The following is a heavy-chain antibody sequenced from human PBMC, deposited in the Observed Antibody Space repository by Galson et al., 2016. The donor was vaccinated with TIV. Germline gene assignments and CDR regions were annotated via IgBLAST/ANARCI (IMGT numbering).Heavy chain of an antibody. J-gene: IGHJ4*02. D-gene: IGHD3-10*01. V-gene: IGHV5-10-1*01. CDR1: GYSFANYW. Sequence: QSGAEVKKPGESLRISCRGSGYSFANYWISWVRQMPGKGLEWMGRIDPSDSYVNYNASFQGRITISVDKSINTAYLQWSSLKASDTATYFCATFLGSGSYYKAYFDHWGQGALVTVSS. CDR3: ATFLGSGSYYKAYFDH. CDR2: IDPSDSYV.